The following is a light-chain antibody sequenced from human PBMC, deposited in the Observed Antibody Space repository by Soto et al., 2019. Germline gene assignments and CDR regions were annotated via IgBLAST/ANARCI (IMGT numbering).Light chain of an antibody. CDR2: GAS. CDR3: QQYTNWPPIT. J-gene: IGKJ5*01. V-gene: IGKV3-15*01. CDR1: QSVSTN. Sequence: EILMTQSPVTLSVSPGERATLSCRASQSVSTNLAWYQQKPGQAPRLLIYGASTRATGIPARFSGSGSGADFTLTISNLQSEDFAVYYCQQYTNWPPITFGQGTRLEIK.